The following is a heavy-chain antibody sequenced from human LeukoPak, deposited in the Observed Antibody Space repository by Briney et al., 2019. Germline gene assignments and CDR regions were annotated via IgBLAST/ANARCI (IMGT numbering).Heavy chain of an antibody. CDR1: GFTFDDYA. CDR2: ISWDGGST. D-gene: IGHD3-10*01. V-gene: IGHV3-43D*03. J-gene: IGHJ3*02. Sequence: GGSLRLSCAASGFTFDDYAMHWVRQAPGKGLEWVSLISWDGGSTYYADSVKGRFTISRDNSKNSLYLQMNSLRAEDTALYYCAKDHYYGSALGGAFDIWGQGTLVTVSS. CDR3: AKDHYYGSALGGAFDI.